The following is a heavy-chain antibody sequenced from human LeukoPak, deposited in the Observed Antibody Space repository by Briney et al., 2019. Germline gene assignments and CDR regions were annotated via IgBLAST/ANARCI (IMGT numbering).Heavy chain of an antibody. J-gene: IGHJ4*02. V-gene: IGHV3-74*01. CDR2: ITNDGSST. Sequence: GGSLRLSCAASGLTFSSHWMHWVRQAPGKGLVWVSRITNDGSSTTYADSVKGRFTISRDNAKNTLYLQMNSLRAEDTAVYYCAKSGYLPSLADYWGQGTLVTVSS. CDR3: AKSGYLPSLADY. D-gene: IGHD3-22*01. CDR1: GLTFSSHW.